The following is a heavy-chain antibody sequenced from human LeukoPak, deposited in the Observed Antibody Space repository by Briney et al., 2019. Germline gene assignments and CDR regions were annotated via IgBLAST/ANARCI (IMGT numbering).Heavy chain of an antibody. CDR3: ARGYYEPFQS. Sequence: SETLSLTCNVSGVSIRTSTYYWNWIRQSPGKGLEWIGCVSDSGTTKYNPSLKSRVTISVDTSKNHFSLILMSVTAADTAVHYCARGYYEPFQSWGQGTLVTVSS. CDR1: GVSIRTSTYY. J-gene: IGHJ4*02. V-gene: IGHV4-61*03. D-gene: IGHD3-22*01. CDR2: VSDSGTT.